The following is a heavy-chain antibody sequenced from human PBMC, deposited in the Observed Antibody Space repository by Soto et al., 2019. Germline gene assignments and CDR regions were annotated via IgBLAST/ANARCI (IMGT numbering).Heavy chain of an antibody. J-gene: IGHJ4*02. CDR3: AREGPEGHLYVAEFDY. D-gene: IGHD6-19*01. Sequence: LSETLSLTCTVSGGSISSYYWSWIRQPAGKGLEWIGRIYTSGSTNYNPSLKSRVTMSVDTSKNQFSLKLSSVTAADTAVYYCAREGPEGHLYVAEFDYWGQGTLVTVSS. CDR1: GGSISSYY. CDR2: IYTSGST. V-gene: IGHV4-4*07.